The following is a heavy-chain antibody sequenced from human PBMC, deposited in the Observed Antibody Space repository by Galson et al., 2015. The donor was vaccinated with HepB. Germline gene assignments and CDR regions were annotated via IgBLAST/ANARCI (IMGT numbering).Heavy chain of an antibody. CDR3: ARNFDYAIDV. D-gene: IGHD3-16*01. CDR2: INWNSDSL. CDR1: GFTFGAYA. Sequence: SLRLSCAVSGFTFGAYAMHWVRQAPGKGLEWASSINWNSDSLDYADSVKGRFTISRDDAKNFLYLQMNSLRTEDTALYYCARNFDYAIDVWGQGTTVTVSS. J-gene: IGHJ6*02. V-gene: IGHV3-9*01.